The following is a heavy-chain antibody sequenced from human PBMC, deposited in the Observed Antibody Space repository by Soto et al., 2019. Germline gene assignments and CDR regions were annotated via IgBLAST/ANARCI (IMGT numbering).Heavy chain of an antibody. J-gene: IGHJ4*02. CDR1: GFTFSSYA. CDR3: ARHTNNYDNSGYYYFDF. D-gene: IGHD3-22*01. V-gene: IGHV3-7*01. Sequence: GGSLRLSCVASGFTFSSYAMSWVRQAPGQGLEWVANINQDGSEKYYVDSVKGRFTISRDNAKNLLFLQMNSLRVEDMAVYYCARHTNNYDNSGYYYFDFWGPGILVTVS. CDR2: INQDGSEK.